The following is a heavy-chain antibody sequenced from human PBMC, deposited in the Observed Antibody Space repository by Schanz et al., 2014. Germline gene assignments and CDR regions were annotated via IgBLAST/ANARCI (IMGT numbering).Heavy chain of an antibody. Sequence: QVQLVQSGAELKNPGASVKVSCKASGYSFSAYYIHWMRQAPGQGLEWLGRFTHISQKFQGRVTMTSDTSSTTAYMELNSLRSDDTAVYYCVRELSGGTFDYWGEGALVTVSS. D-gene: IGHD1-1*01. J-gene: IGHJ4*02. CDR1: GYSFSAYY. CDR2: FT. CDR3: VRELSGGTFDY. V-gene: IGHV1-2*06.